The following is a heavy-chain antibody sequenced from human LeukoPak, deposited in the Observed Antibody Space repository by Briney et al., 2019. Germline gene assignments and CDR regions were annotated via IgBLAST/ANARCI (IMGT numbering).Heavy chain of an antibody. CDR1: GFTFSSYG. D-gene: IGHD3-22*01. CDR3: AINYYDSSGYGYFDY. Sequence: GGSLRLSCAASGFTFSSYGMHWVRQAPGKGLEWVAVIWYDGSNKYYADSVKGRFTISRDNSKNTLYLQMNSLRAEDTAVYYCAINYYDSSGYGYFDYWGQGPLVTVSS. V-gene: IGHV3-33*01. J-gene: IGHJ4*02. CDR2: IWYDGSNK.